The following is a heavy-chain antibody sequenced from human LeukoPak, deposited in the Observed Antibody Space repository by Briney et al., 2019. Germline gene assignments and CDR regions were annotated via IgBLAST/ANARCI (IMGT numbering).Heavy chain of an antibody. J-gene: IGHJ4*02. V-gene: IGHV3-33*01. CDR2: IWYDGSNK. Sequence: GRSLRLSCAASGFTFSSYGMHWVRQAPGKGLEWVAVIWYDGSNKYYADSVKGRFTISRDNSKNTLYLQMNSLRAEGTAVYYCARDKRVTIDYWGQGTLVTVSS. D-gene: IGHD3-3*01. CDR3: ARDKRVTIDY. CDR1: GFTFSSYG.